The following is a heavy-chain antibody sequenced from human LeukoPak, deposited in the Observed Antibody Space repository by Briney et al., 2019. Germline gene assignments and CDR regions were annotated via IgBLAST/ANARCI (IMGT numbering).Heavy chain of an antibody. V-gene: IGHV4-34*01. CDR1: GGSFSGYY. D-gene: IGHD3-10*01. J-gene: IGHJ4*02. Sequence: SETLSLTCAVYGGSFSGYYWSWIRQPPGKGLEWIGEINHSGSTDYNPSLKSRVTISVDTSKNQFSLKLSSVTAADTAVYYCATSGPGFYGSGNRVPRPPAGWGQGTLVTVSS. CDR3: ATSGPGFYGSGNRVPRPPAG. CDR2: INHSGST.